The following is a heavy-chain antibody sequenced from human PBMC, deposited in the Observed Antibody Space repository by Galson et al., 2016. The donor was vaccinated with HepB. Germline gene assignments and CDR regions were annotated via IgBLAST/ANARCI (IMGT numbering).Heavy chain of an antibody. CDR1: GFTFSSYA. Sequence: SLRLSCAASGFTFSSYAMSWVRQAPGKGLEWVSAISGSGGSTYYADSVKGRFTISRDNSKNTLYLQMNSLRAEDTAVYYCAKDLGFLEWLSFDSYYYYGMDVWGQGTTVTVSS. D-gene: IGHD3-3*01. CDR2: ISGSGGST. CDR3: AKDLGFLEWLSFDSYYYYGMDV. J-gene: IGHJ6*02. V-gene: IGHV3-23*01.